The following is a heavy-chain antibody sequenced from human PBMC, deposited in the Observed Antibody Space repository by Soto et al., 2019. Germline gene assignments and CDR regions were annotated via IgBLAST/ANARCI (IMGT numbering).Heavy chain of an antibody. CDR1: GGSISSGGYS. CDR3: ARGGAYCGGDCYTSDGMDF. J-gene: IGHJ6*02. Sequence: SETLSLTCAVSGGSISSGGYSWSWIRQPPGKGLEWIGYIYHSGSTYYNPSLKSRVTISVDRSKNQFSLKLSSVTAADTAVYYCARGGAYCGGDCYTSDGMDFWGQGTTVTVSS. CDR2: IYHSGST. V-gene: IGHV4-30-2*01. D-gene: IGHD2-21*02.